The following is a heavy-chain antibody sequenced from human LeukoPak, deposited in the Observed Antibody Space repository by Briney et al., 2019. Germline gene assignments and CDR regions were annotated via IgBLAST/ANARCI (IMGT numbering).Heavy chain of an antibody. J-gene: IGHJ5*02. D-gene: IGHD2-21*02. CDR1: GGSFSGYC. CDR3: ARRRVVTGRGDWFDP. Sequence: SETLSLTCAVYGGSFSGYCWSWIRQPPGKGLEWIGEINHSGSTNYNPSLKSRVTISVDTSKNQFPLKLSSVTAADTAVYYCARRRVVTGRGDWFDPWGQGTLVTVSS. CDR2: INHSGST. V-gene: IGHV4-34*01.